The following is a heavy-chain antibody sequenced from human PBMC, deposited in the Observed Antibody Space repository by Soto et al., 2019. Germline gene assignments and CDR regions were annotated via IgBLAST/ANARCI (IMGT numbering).Heavy chain of an antibody. V-gene: IGHV5-51*01. CDR2: IYPGDSDT. J-gene: IGHJ6*02. D-gene: IGHD2-2*01. Sequence: GESLKISCKGSGYSFTSYWIGWVRQMPGKGLEWMGIIYPGDSDTRYSPSFQGQVTISADKSISTAYLQWSSLKASDTATYYCARLSKIPAAYHYYYYYGMDVWGQGTTVTVSS. CDR3: ARLSKIPAAYHYYYYYGMDV. CDR1: GYSFTSYW.